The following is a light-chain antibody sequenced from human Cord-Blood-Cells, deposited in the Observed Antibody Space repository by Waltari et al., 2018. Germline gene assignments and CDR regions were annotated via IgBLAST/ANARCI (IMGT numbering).Light chain of an antibody. CDR1: QSISIW. Sequence: DIQMTQSPSTLSASVGDRVTITCRASQSISIWLAWYQQKPGKAPKLLIYKASSLESGVPSRFSGSGSGTEFTLTISSLQPDDFATYYCQQYNSYQITFGQGTRLEIK. CDR3: QQYNSYQIT. CDR2: KAS. V-gene: IGKV1-5*03. J-gene: IGKJ5*01.